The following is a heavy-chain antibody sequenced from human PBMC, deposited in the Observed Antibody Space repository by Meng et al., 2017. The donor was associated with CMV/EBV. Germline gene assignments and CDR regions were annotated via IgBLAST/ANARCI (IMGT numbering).Heavy chain of an antibody. D-gene: IGHD1-26*01. J-gene: IGHJ4*02. V-gene: IGHV1-69*05. Sequence: SGGPFSSYAISWVRQDPGQGLEWMGGIIPIFGTANYAQKFQGRVTITTDESTSTAYMELSSLRSEDTAVYYCARVPGSGSSEYYFDYWGQGTLVTVSS. CDR3: ARVPGSGSSEYYFDY. CDR2: IIPIFGTA. CDR1: GGPFSSYA.